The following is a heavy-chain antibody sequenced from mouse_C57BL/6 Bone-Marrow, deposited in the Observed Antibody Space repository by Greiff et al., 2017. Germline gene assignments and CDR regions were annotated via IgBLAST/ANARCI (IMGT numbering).Heavy chain of an antibody. V-gene: IGHV1-69*01. Sequence: QVQLQQPGAELVMPGASVKLSCKASGYTFTSYWMHWVKQRPGQGLEWIGEIDPSDSYTNYNQKFKGKATLTVDKSSSTAYVQLSSLTSEDSAVYYCAREAQDTLVAMDYWGQGTSVTVTA. D-gene: IGHD3-2*02. CDR3: AREAQDTLVAMDY. CDR2: IDPSDSYT. CDR1: GYTFTSYW. J-gene: IGHJ4*01.